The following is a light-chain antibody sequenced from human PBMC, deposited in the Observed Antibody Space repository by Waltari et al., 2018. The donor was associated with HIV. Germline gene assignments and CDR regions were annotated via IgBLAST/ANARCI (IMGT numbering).Light chain of an antibody. Sequence: AIRMTQSPSSFSASTGDRVTITCRASQDISSYLAWYQQRPGKAPKLLIYAASTLQSGVPSRFSGSGSGTDFTLTISRLQSEDFGTYYCHQYYSYPQTFGQGTKVEIK. V-gene: IGKV1-8*01. CDR2: AAS. CDR1: QDISSY. J-gene: IGKJ1*01. CDR3: HQYYSYPQT.